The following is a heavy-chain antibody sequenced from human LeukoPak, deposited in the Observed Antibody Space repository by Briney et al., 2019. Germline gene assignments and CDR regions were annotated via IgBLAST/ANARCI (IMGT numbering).Heavy chain of an antibody. Sequence: ASVKVSCKASGYTFTGYYMHWVRQAPGQGLEWMGWINPNSGGTNYAQKFQGRVTMTRDTSISTAYMELSRLRSDDTAVYYCARDPSHYYYTDAWGKGTPVIVSS. CDR1: GYTFTGYY. J-gene: IGHJ6*03. CDR2: INPNSGGT. V-gene: IGHV1-2*02. CDR3: ARDPSHYYYTDA.